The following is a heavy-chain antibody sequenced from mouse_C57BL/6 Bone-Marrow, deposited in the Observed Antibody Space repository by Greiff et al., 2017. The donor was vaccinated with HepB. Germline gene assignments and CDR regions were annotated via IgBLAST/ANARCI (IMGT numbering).Heavy chain of an antibody. V-gene: IGHV1-22*01. CDR2: INPNNGGT. D-gene: IGHD4-1*01. J-gene: IGHJ2*01. Sequence: EVKLLESGPELVKPGASVKMSCKASGYTFTDYNMHWVKQSHGKSLEWIGYINPNNGGTSYNQKFKGKATLTVNKSSSTAYMELRSLTSEDSAVYYCAREDNWDDYWGQGTTLTVSS. CDR3: AREDNWDDY. CDR1: GYTFTDYN.